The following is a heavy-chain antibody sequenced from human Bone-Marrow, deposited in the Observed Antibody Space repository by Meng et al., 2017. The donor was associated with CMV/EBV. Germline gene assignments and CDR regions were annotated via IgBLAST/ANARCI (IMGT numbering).Heavy chain of an antibody. CDR1: GLGSSTCGVG. J-gene: IGHJ4*02. CDR2: ICWDDNK. D-gene: IGHD6-19*01. CDR3: AHPRGWAFDY. Sequence: IIVMECLPTLFQPTQTLTLSCTFSGLGSSTCGVGDGCICQPPGKALEWLALICWDDNKRCSPSLNGRLTISKDTAKNQVVLTMTNMDPADTATYYCAHPRGWAFDYWGQGTLVTVSS. V-gene: IGHV2-5*02.